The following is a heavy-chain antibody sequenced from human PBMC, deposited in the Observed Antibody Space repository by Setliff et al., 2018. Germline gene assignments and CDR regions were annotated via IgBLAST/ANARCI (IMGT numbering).Heavy chain of an antibody. V-gene: IGHV4-34*01. J-gene: IGHJ4*02. CDR3: ARDPSSVAARPGY. D-gene: IGHD6-6*01. CDR1: GGSFNVYF. Sequence: SETLSLTCAVYGGSFNVYFWSWIRQPPGKGLEWIGEISHSGSTNYNPSLKSRVTMSVDKSKNQFSLNLNSVTAADTAVYYCARDPSSVAARPGYWGQGTLVTVSS. CDR2: ISHSGST.